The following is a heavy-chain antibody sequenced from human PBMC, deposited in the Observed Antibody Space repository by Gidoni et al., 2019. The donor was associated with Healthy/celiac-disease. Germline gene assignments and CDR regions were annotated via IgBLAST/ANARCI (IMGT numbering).Heavy chain of an antibody. Sequence: EVQLVEPGGGLVKPGGSTRLSCAASGFTSSNAWMSWVRLAPGRGLEWVCRIKSKSYGGTTDYAAPVKGRFTISGDDSKNTLYLQMNSLKTENTAVFYCTTLLHCSGGSCYSDWGQGTLVTVSS. CDR2: IKSKSYGGTT. V-gene: IGHV3-15*01. CDR1: GFTSSNAW. D-gene: IGHD2-15*01. CDR3: TTLLHCSGGSCYSD. J-gene: IGHJ4*02.